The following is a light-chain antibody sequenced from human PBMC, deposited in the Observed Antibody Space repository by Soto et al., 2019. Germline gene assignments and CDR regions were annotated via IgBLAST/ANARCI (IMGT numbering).Light chain of an antibody. J-gene: IGKJ3*01. Sequence: DTVLTQSLGTASWSAGVSISLAAVSSQSISTYSAWYQQKPGQAPRLLIYATSNRATGIPGRFSGSRSETGIPLTTGVSASQQIAVYDCQRRTHRLFNLGPGTKVDI. CDR2: ATS. CDR3: QRRTHRLFN. CDR1: QSISTY. V-gene: IGKV3-11*01.